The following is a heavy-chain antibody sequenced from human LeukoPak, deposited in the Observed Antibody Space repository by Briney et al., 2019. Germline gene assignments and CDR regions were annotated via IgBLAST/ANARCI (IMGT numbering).Heavy chain of an antibody. V-gene: IGHV3-23*01. D-gene: IGHD3-22*01. CDR2: ISSSGSGA. CDR1: GFTFSTYG. Sequence: GGSLRLSCAASGFTFSTYGLTLLRQAPGKGLEWVSGISSSGSGAHYADSVKGRFTISRDNTNNTLYLQMNSLRVEDTAVYYCAKIVYQSSGYYRGFDNWGQGGLVTVSS. CDR3: AKIVYQSSGYYRGFDN. J-gene: IGHJ4*02.